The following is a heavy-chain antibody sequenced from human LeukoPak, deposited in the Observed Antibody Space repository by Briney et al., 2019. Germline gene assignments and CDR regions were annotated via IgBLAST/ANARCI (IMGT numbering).Heavy chain of an antibody. V-gene: IGHV3-48*01. CDR2: ISSSSSTI. J-gene: IGHJ4*02. CDR1: GFTFSSYA. D-gene: IGHD3-10*01. CDR3: ARESWSFDY. Sequence: GGSLRLSCAASGFTFSSYAMSWVRQAPGKGLEWVSYISSSSSTIYYADSVKGRFTISRDNAKNSLYLQMNSLRAEDTAVYYCARESWSFDYWGQGALVTVSS.